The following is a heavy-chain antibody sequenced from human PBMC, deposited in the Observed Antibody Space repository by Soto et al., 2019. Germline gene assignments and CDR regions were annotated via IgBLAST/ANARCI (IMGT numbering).Heavy chain of an antibody. V-gene: IGHV3-23*01. D-gene: IGHD6-6*01. J-gene: IGHJ6*02. CDR2: ISGNGGST. CDR1: GLTFSSYA. Sequence: GGSLRLSCAASGLTFSSYAMSSVRQAPGKGLEWVSAISGNGGSTYYADSVQGLFTISRENSKKPLYLQMNNPRAQDPAESYSARDRHRSSSRKYYRMGVWGQGTTVTVSS. CDR3: ARDRHRSSSRKYYRMGV.